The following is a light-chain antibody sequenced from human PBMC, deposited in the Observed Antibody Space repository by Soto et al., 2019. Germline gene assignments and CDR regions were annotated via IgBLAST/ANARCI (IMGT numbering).Light chain of an antibody. CDR3: SSSTPTRGLV. V-gene: IGLV2-14*01. CDR2: DVS. J-gene: IGLJ1*01. CDR1: SSDLTYNS. Sequence: QSVLTQPASVSGSLGQSSSISCTEDSSDLTYNSVSWYQHHPHKAPKLIIYDVSYRPSGVSTRFSGSQSAGSASLTISGLQAEDEADYYCSSSTPTRGLVFGSGTKATVL.